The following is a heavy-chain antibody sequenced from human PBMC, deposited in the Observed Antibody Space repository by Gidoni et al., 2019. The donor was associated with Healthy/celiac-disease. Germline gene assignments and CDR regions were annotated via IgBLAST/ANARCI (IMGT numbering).Heavy chain of an antibody. J-gene: IGHJ4*02. D-gene: IGHD1-26*01. CDR3: ARIRIVGAATPIDY. V-gene: IGHV4-34*01. Sequence: QVQLQQWGAGLLKPSETLSLTCAVYGGSFSGYYWSWIRQPPGKGLEWIGEINHSGSTNYNPSLKSRVTISVDTSKNQFSLKLSSVTAADTAVYYCARIRIVGAATPIDYWGQGTLVTVSS. CDR2: INHSGST. CDR1: GGSFSGYY.